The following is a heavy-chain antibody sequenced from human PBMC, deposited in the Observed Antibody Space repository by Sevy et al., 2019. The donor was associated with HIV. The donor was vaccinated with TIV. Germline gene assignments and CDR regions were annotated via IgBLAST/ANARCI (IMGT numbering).Heavy chain of an antibody. D-gene: IGHD2-15*01. CDR1: GYSSTSYW. V-gene: IGHV5-51*01. CDR2: IYPGDSDT. Sequence: GESLKISCKGSGYSSTSYWIGWVRQMPGKGLEWMGIIYPGDSDTRYSPSFQGQVTISADKSISTAYLQWSSLKASDTAMYYCARGLGGSYSGNAFDIWGQGTMVTVSS. CDR3: ARGLGGSYSGNAFDI. J-gene: IGHJ3*02.